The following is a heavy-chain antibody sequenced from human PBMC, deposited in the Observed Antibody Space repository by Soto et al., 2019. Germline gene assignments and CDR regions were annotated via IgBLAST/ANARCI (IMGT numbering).Heavy chain of an antibody. J-gene: IGHJ4*02. V-gene: IGHV3-7*05. Sequence: EVQLVESGGGLVQPGGSLRLSCAAPGFTFSRSWMSWVRQAPGKGLEWVANIKQDGREKYYVDSVKGRFTISRDNAKNSLYLQMNSLRAEDTAVYYCARGPLWGQGTLVTVSS. CDR1: GFTFSRSW. CDR2: IKQDGREK. CDR3: ARGPL.